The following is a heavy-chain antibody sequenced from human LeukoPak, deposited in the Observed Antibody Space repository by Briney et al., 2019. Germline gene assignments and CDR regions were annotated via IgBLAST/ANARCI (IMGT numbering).Heavy chain of an antibody. CDR3: ARSGGYSGYDVDY. J-gene: IGHJ4*02. CDR2: ISYSGSI. Sequence: SSETLSLTCTVSGGSIKSYYWHWIRQPPGKGLEWIGYISYSGSINYNPSLKSRVTISIDTSKNQFSLKLSSVTAADTAVYHCARSGGYSGYDVDYWGQGTLVTVSS. V-gene: IGHV4-59*01. CDR1: GGSIKSYY. D-gene: IGHD5-12*01.